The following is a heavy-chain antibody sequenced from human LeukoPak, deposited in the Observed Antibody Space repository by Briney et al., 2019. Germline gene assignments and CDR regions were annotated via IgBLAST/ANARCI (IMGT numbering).Heavy chain of an antibody. D-gene: IGHD2-15*01. J-gene: IGHJ3*02. CDR2: TNHSGST. CDR3: ARVGALEYCSGGSCYSYHDAFDI. V-gene: IGHV4-34*01. Sequence: PSGTLSLXCAVYGGSFSGYYWRWIRQPPGKELEWIGETNHSGSTNYNPSLKSRVTISVDTSKNQFSLKLSSVTAADTAVYYCARVGALEYCSGGSCYSYHDAFDIWGQGTMVTVSS. CDR1: GGSFSGYY.